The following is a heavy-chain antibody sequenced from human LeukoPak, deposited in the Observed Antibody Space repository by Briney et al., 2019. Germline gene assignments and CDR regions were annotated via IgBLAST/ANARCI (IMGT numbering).Heavy chain of an antibody. CDR1: GGSFSGYY. CDR3: ARGGDTAMVTHRSPFDY. V-gene: IGHV4-34*01. CDR2: INHSGST. J-gene: IGHJ4*02. Sequence: SETLSLTCAVYGGSFSGYYWSWIRQPPGKGLEWIGEINHSGSTNYNPSLKSRVTMSVDTSNNQFSLKLSSVTAADTAVYYCARGGDTAMVTHRSPFDYWGQGTLVTVSS. D-gene: IGHD5-18*01.